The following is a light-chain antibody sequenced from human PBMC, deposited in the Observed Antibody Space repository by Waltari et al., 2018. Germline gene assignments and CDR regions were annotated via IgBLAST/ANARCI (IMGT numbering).Light chain of an antibody. V-gene: IGLV2-14*02. Sequence: QSALTQPASVSGSPGQSITISCTGTSSDVGSYNLVSWYQQHPGKAPKLMIYEVSKRPSGVFNRFSGSKSGNTASLAISGLQSEDEANYYCAAWDDNLHGPVFGGGTKLTVL. CDR3: AAWDDNLHGPV. J-gene: IGLJ3*02. CDR2: EVS. CDR1: SSDVGSYNL.